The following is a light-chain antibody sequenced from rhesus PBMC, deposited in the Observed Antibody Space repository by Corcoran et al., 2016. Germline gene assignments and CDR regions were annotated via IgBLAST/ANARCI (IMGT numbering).Light chain of an antibody. CDR3: QVWDISSDHHHDV. V-gene: IGLV3-29*01. Sequence: SYDVTQPRSVSVSPGQTARITCGRESIGSKYVHWYQQKPAQAPVLVIYKDSNRPSGIPERFSGSNSGNTATLTISGVEAGDEADYYCQVWDISSDHHHDVFGSGTKLTVL. CDR1: SIGSKY. CDR2: KDS. J-gene: IGLJ6*01.